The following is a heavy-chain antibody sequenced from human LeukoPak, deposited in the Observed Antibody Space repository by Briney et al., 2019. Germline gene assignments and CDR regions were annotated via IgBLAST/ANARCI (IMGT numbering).Heavy chain of an antibody. CDR2: INPNSGGT. CDR3: ATEVTD. CDR1: GYTFSGYY. J-gene: IGHJ4*02. D-gene: IGHD5-18*01. Sequence: ASVKVSCKASGYTFSGYYMHWVRQAPGQGLEWMGWINPNSGGTKYAQKFQGRVTMIRDTSISTACMELSRLRSDDTAVYYCATEVTDWGRGTLVTVSS. V-gene: IGHV1-2*02.